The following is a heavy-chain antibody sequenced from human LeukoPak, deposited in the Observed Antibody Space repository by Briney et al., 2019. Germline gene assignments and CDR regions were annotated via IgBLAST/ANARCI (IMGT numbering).Heavy chain of an antibody. J-gene: IGHJ4*02. D-gene: IGHD3-10*01. V-gene: IGHV3-23*01. CDR1: GFTFSSYA. CDR2: ISGSGGST. CDR3: ARALLLWFGELTL. Sequence: GGSLRLSCAASGFTFSSYAMSWVRQAPGKGLEWVSAISGSGGSTYYADSVKGRFTISRDNSKNTLYLQMNSLRAEDTAVYYCARALLLWFGELTLWGQGTLVTVSS.